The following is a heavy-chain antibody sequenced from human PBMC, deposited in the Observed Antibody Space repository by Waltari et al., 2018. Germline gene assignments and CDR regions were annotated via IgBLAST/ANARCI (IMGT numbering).Heavy chain of an antibody. V-gene: IGHV1-69*01. D-gene: IGHD5-18*01. CDR3: ARRYSYGQHFDY. Sequence: QVQLVQSGAEVKKPGASVKVSCKASGYTFTSYYMHWVRQAPGQGLEWMGGIIPIFGTANYAQKFQGRVTITTDESTSTAYMELSSLRSEDTAVYYCARRYSYGQHFDYWGQGTLVTVSS. CDR2: IIPIFGTA. CDR1: GYTFTSYY. J-gene: IGHJ4*02.